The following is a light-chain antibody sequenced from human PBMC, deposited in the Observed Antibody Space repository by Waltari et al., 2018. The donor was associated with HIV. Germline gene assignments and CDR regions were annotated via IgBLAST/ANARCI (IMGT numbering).Light chain of an antibody. CDR1: QSLLYSSDNKNY. CDR2: WAS. CDR3: QQYYTTRDT. Sequence: DIVMTQSPDSLAVSLGERATINCKSSQSLLYSSDNKNYLAWYQQKPGQPPKLLIYWASTRESGVPDRFSGSGSGTDFTLSISGLQAEDVAVYFCQQYYTTRDTFGPGTKVDIK. J-gene: IGKJ3*01. V-gene: IGKV4-1*01.